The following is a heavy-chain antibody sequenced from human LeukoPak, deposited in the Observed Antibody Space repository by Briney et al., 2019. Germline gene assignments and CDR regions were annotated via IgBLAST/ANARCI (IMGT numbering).Heavy chain of an antibody. CDR3: ARDGQWLVPSYFDY. D-gene: IGHD6-19*01. CDR1: GFTFSSYS. Sequence: GGSLRLSCAASGFTFSSYSMNWVRQAPGKGLEWVSSISSSSSYIYYADPVKGRFTISRDNAKNSLYLQMNSLRAEDTAVYYCARDGQWLVPSYFDYWGQGTLVTVSS. J-gene: IGHJ4*02. V-gene: IGHV3-21*01. CDR2: ISSSSSYI.